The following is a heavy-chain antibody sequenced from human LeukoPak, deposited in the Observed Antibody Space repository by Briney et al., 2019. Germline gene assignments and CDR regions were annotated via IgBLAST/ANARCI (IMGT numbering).Heavy chain of an antibody. CDR1: GYTFTSYG. CDR2: ISAYNGNT. V-gene: IGHV1-18*04. D-gene: IGHD3-10*01. Sequence: ASVNVSCKASGYTFTSYGISWVRQAPGQGLEWMGWISAYNGNTNYAQKLQGRVTMTTDTSTSTAYMELRSLRSDDTAVYYCARPIYGSGSFGWFDPWGQGTLVTVSS. CDR3: ARPIYGSGSFGWFDP. J-gene: IGHJ5*02.